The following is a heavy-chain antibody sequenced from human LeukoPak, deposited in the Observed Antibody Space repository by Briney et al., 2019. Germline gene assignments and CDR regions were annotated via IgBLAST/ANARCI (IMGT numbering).Heavy chain of an antibody. D-gene: IGHD2-21*02. V-gene: IGHV4-59*06. CDR3: ARFLYCGGDSGDAFDI. CDR2: IYYSGST. CDR1: GGSISSYY. Sequence: SETLSLTCTVSGGSISSYYWSWIRQPPGKGLEWIGYIYYSGSTYYNPSLKSRVTISVDTSKNQFSLKLSSVTAADTAVYYCARFLYCGGDSGDAFDIWGQGTMVTVSS. J-gene: IGHJ3*02.